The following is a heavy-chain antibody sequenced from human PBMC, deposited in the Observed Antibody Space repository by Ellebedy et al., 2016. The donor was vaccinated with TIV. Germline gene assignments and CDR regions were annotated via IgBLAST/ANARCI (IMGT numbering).Heavy chain of an antibody. D-gene: IGHD3-10*01. Sequence: GESLKISXAASGLTFRSYSMNWVRQAPGKGLEWVSSISSSSSYIYYADSVKGRFTISRDNSKNTLNLQMHNLRVEDTAVYYCARDKVVPVRITPDYNYYGMDVWGQGTTVTVSS. CDR1: GLTFRSYS. V-gene: IGHV3-21*04. CDR3: ARDKVVPVRITPDYNYYGMDV. CDR2: ISSSSSYI. J-gene: IGHJ6*02.